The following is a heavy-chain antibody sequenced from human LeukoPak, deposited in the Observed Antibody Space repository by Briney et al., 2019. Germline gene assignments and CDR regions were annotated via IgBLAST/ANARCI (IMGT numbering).Heavy chain of an antibody. CDR1: GFTFSTYW. J-gene: IGHJ4*02. Sequence: PGGSLRLSCAASGFTFSTYWMSWVRQAPGKGLKWVANIKQDGSEKYYVDSVKGRFTISRDNAKNSLYLQMNSLRAEDTAVYYCARRAVAASVPFDYWGQGTLVTVSS. D-gene: IGHD6-19*01. CDR3: ARRAVAASVPFDY. V-gene: IGHV3-7*01. CDR2: IKQDGSEK.